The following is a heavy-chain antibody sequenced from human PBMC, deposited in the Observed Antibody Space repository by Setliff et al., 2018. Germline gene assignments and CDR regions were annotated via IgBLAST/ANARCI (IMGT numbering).Heavy chain of an antibody. V-gene: IGHV3-23*01. CDR3: SKHPTALTTAGGDY. CDR2: ISGSGSSA. CDR1: GFTFSTYA. D-gene: IGHD4-17*01. Sequence: GGSLRLSCAASGFTFSTYAVSWVRQAPGKGLEWVSSISGSGSSAYYADSVKGRFTISRDNPKNTLFLQMNSLIFDDTAVYYCSKHPTALTTAGGDYWGQGTLVTVSS. J-gene: IGHJ4*02.